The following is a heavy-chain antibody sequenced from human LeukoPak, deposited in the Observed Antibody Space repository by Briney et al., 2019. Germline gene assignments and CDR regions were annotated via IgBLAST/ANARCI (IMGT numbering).Heavy chain of an antibody. J-gene: IGHJ3*02. Sequence: GESLKISCKGSGYSFTSYWIGWVRQMPGKGLEWMGIIYPGDSDTRYSPSFQGQVTISADKSISTAYLQWSSLKASDTAMYYCASSIWYGGTRDAFDIWGQGTMVTVSS. D-gene: IGHD3-3*02. CDR1: GYSFTSYW. CDR2: IYPGDSDT. V-gene: IGHV5-51*01. CDR3: ASSIWYGGTRDAFDI.